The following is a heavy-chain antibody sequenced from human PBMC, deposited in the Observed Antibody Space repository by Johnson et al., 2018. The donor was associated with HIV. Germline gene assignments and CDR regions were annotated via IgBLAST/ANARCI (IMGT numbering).Heavy chain of an antibody. D-gene: IGHD3-10*01. J-gene: IGHJ3*02. Sequence: VQLVESGGGVVQPRRSLRLSCAASGFTFSSYVMSWVRQAPGKGLEWLSGIGVSGDSTYYADSVKGRFTISRDNSKNTLYLQMNSLKTEDTAAYYCTTDSPYVEHRGAFDIWGQGTMVTVSS. CDR3: TTDSPYVEHRGAFDI. CDR2: IGVSGDST. V-gene: IGHV3-23*04. CDR1: GFTFSSYV.